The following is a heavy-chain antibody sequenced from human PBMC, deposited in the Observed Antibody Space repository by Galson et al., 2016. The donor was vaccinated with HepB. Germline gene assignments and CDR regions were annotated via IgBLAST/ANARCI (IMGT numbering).Heavy chain of an antibody. V-gene: IGHV3-23*01. CDR1: GFSFSDHA. CDR2: ISGGGDIT. D-gene: IGHD2/OR15-2a*01. Sequence: SLRLSCAASGFSFSDHAMTWVRQAPGKGLEWVSGISGGGDITYYADSGKGRFTISRDNSKNTLYLQMNRLRDEDTAVYYCAKDEIGDFPDYFDYWGQGTLVTVSS. CDR3: AKDEIGDFPDYFDY. J-gene: IGHJ4*02.